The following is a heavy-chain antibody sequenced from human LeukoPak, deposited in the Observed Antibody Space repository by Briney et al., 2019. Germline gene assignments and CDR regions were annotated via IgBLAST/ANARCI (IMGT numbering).Heavy chain of an antibody. CDR1: GYSISSGYY. D-gene: IGHD5-24*01. Sequence: SETLSLTCTVSGYSISSGYYWGWIRPPPGKGLEWIGSIYYSGSTYYNPSLKSRVTISVDTSKNQFSLKLSSVTAADTAVYYCAREGRWLQIGGFDYWGQGTLVTVSS. CDR2: IYYSGST. CDR3: AREGRWLQIGGFDY. J-gene: IGHJ4*02. V-gene: IGHV4-38-2*02.